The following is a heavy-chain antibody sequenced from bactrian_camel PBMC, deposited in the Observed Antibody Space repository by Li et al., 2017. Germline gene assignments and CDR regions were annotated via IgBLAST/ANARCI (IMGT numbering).Heavy chain of an antibody. V-gene: IGHV3S31*01. J-gene: IGHJ4*01. D-gene: IGHD3*01. CDR2: ITGAGGAT. CDR1: QFDLWNYG. Sequence: VQLVESGGGVVQPGGSLRLSCAASQFDLWNYGMSWVRQAPGKGLEWVAVITGAGGATYYRDSVKGRFTISQDKAKNTLYLQMNNLRPEDTAMYYCAADTSAGCYGDIERLSAHIGQGTQVTVS.